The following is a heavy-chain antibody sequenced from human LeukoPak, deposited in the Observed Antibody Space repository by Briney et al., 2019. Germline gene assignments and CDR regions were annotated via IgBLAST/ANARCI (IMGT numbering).Heavy chain of an antibody. CDR3: ARVLHDYGYDY. V-gene: IGHV4-59*01. CDR1: GGPISSYH. CDR2: IYYSGGT. Sequence: SETLSLTCTVSGGPISSYHWSWIRQPPGKGLEWIGYIYYSGGTNYNPSLKSRVTISVDTSKNQFSLKLSSVTAADTAVYYCARVLHDYGYDYWGQGTLVTVSS. D-gene: IGHD5-18*01. J-gene: IGHJ4*02.